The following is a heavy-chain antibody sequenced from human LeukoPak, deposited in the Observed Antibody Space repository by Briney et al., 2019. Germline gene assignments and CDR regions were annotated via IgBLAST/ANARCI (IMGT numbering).Heavy chain of an antibody. V-gene: IGHV3-66*01. D-gene: IGHD1-26*01. CDR3: AKGPQRKSGSPPYYFDY. Sequence: GGSLRLSCAASGFTVSGNYMNWVRQAPGKGLEWVSVIYSGGSTYYTDSVKGRFTISRDNSKNTLYLQMNNLRVEDTAVYYCAKGPQRKSGSPPYYFDYWGQGTLVTVSS. CDR1: GFTVSGNY. CDR2: IYSGGST. J-gene: IGHJ4*02.